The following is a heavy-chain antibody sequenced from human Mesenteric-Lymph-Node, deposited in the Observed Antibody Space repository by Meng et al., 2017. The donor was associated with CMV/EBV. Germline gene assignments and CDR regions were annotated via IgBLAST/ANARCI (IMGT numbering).Heavy chain of an antibody. J-gene: IGHJ4*02. CDR1: FTASY. D-gene: IGHD2-15*01. V-gene: IGHV1-2*02. CDR3: ARETRGLFCSGGSCYGDFDY. CDR2: INPISGST. Sequence: FTASYLHWVRPGHGPGLEWLGWINPISGSTIYAQKFRGRIAMTRDTSIRTAYMELSRLRSDDTAVYYCARETRGLFCSGGSCYGDFDYWGQGTLVTVSS.